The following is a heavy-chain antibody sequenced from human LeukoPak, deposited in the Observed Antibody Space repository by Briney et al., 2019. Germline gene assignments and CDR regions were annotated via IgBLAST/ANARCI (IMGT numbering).Heavy chain of an antibody. Sequence: SETLSLTCSVSGGSISSYYWSWIRLPPGKGLEWIGYIYYSGSTNYNPSLKSRVTISVDTSKNRFSLKLSSVTAADTAVYYCARTAGSDWFDPWGQGTLVTVSS. J-gene: IGHJ5*02. D-gene: IGHD6-25*01. CDR3: ARTAGSDWFDP. CDR2: IYYSGST. CDR1: GGSISSYY. V-gene: IGHV4-59*08.